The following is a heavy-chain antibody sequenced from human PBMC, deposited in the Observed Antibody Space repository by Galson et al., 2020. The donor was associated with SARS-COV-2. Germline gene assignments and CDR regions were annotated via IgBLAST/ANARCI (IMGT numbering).Heavy chain of an antibody. CDR1: GGSISNYY. CDR3: ARGPTRYYFDY. J-gene: IGHJ4*02. CDR2: IFYSGST. Sequence: SETLSLTYTVSGGSISNYYWSWIRQSPGKGLEWIGYIFYSGSTNYNPSLQSRVTISLDTSKNQFSLKLNSVTAADTAVYYCARGPTRYYFDYWGQETLVTVSS. V-gene: IGHV4-59*01.